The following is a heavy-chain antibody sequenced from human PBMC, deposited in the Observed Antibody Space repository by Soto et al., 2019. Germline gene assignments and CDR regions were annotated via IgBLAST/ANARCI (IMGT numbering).Heavy chain of an antibody. CDR1: GFTFSSYG. CDR3: AKAPKTTKKAANYYYYGMDV. V-gene: IGHV3-30*18. J-gene: IGHJ6*02. D-gene: IGHD2-15*01. CDR2: ISYDGSNK. Sequence: QVQLVESGGGVVQPGRSLRLSCAASGFTFSSYGMHWVRQAPGKGLEWVAVISYDGSNKYYADSVKGRFTISRDNSKNMLYLQMNSLRAEDTAVYYCAKAPKTTKKAANYYYYGMDVWGQGTTVTVSS.